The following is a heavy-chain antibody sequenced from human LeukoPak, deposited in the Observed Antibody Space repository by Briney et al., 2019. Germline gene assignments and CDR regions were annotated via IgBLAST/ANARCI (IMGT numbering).Heavy chain of an antibody. CDR3: AKDPARSAAYYFDY. V-gene: IGHV3-74*01. CDR2: IKGDESYT. J-gene: IGHJ4*02. D-gene: IGHD2-2*01. Sequence: PGGSLRLSCAASGFTYSRYWMHWVRQVPGKGLVWVARIKGDESYTFYADSVKGRFTISRDNAKNTLYLQMDSLRAEDTAVYYCAKDPARSAAYYFDYWGQGTLVTVSS. CDR1: GFTYSRYW.